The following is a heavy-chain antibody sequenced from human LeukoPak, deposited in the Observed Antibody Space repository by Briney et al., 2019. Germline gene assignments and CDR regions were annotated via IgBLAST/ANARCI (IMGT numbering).Heavy chain of an antibody. Sequence: SETLSLTCAVYGGSFSGYYWSWIRQPPGKGLEWIGEINHSGSTNYNPSLKSRVTISVDTPKNQFSLKLSSVTAADTAVYYCARTMVRGVIITKRHNWFDPWGQGTLVTVSS. D-gene: IGHD3-10*01. CDR2: INHSGST. J-gene: IGHJ5*02. V-gene: IGHV4-34*01. CDR1: GGSFSGYY. CDR3: ARTMVRGVIITKRHNWFDP.